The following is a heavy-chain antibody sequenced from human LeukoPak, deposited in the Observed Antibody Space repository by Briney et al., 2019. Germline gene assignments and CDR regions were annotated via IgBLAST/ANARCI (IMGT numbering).Heavy chain of an antibody. J-gene: IGHJ6*03. Sequence: QSGGSLRLSCAASGFTLSSYWMSWVRQAPGKGLEWVANINEDGSAKSYVDSLKGRFTISRDNTKNSMYLQMNSLRAEDTAVYYCAKDRWAYYYYMDVWGKGTTVTVSS. CDR1: GFTLSSYW. CDR2: INEDGSAK. D-gene: IGHD6-13*01. V-gene: IGHV3-7*01. CDR3: AKDRWAYYYYMDV.